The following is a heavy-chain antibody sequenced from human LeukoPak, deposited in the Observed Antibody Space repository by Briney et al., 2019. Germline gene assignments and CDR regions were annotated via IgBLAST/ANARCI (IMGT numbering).Heavy chain of an antibody. D-gene: IGHD3-22*01. CDR1: GFTFSTYA. Sequence: GGSLRLSCAASGFTFSTYALSWVRQAPGKGLEWVSSVSGDDTTYYSDSVKGRFTISRDTSKNTLYLQMNSLGAEDTAIYFCAKAPPNDYDSTGYYSPFDYWGQGTLVTVSS. CDR3: AKAPPNDYDSTGYYSPFDY. J-gene: IGHJ4*02. CDR2: VSGDDTT. V-gene: IGHV3-23*01.